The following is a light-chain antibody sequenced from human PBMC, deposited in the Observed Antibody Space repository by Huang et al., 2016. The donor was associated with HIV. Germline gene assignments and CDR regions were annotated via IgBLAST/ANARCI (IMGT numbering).Light chain of an antibody. CDR3: QQYNKGYT. J-gene: IGKJ2*01. CDR2: GAS. CDR1: QSVGSN. V-gene: IGKV3-15*01. Sequence: EIMMAQSPATLSVSPGERATLSCRASQSVGSNLAWYQQKLGQAPRLLIYGASTRATGIPGRFSGSGSGTQFTLTISSLQSEDFALYFCQQYNKGYTFGQGTKLDI.